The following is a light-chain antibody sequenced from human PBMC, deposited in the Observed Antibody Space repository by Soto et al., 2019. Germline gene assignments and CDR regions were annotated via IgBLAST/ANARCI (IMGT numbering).Light chain of an antibody. V-gene: IGLV2-8*01. J-gene: IGLJ3*02. CDR1: SSDVGAYKY. CDR3: TSYVGNDXWV. Sequence: QSALTQPPSASGSPGQSVTISCTGTSSDVGAYKYVSWYQQYPGKAPKLMIYEVTKRPSGVPDRFSGSKSGNTASLTVSGLQAEDEADYYCTSYVGNDXWVXGGGTKVTVL. CDR2: EVT.